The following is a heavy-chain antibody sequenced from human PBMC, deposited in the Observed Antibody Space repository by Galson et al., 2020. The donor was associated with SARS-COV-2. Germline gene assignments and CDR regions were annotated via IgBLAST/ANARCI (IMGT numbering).Heavy chain of an antibody. Sequence: SETLSLTCTVSGGSFSSDFWSWIRQPAGKGLEWIGRIHTSGTTNYSPSLKSRVTMSVDTSKSQFSLKLSSVTAADTALYYCVREGSTWRPVDYWGQGTLVTVSS. CDR1: GGSFSSDF. CDR2: IHTSGTT. D-gene: IGHD6-13*01. CDR3: VREGSTWRPVDY. J-gene: IGHJ4*02. V-gene: IGHV4-4*07.